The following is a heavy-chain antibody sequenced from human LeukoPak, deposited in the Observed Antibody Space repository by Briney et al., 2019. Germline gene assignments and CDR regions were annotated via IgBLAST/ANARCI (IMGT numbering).Heavy chain of an antibody. CDR1: GGSISSSSYY. CDR2: IYYSGST. Sequence: SETLSLTCTVSGGSISSSSYYWGWIRQPPGKGLEWLGSIYYSGSTYYHPSLKSRLAISVETSKNPVSLKPSSVTAADTAVYYGAVTPGTLAARPKYNYYYYMDVWGKGTTVTVSS. J-gene: IGHJ6*03. D-gene: IGHD6-6*01. CDR3: AVTPGTLAARPKYNYYYYMDV. V-gene: IGHV4-39*07.